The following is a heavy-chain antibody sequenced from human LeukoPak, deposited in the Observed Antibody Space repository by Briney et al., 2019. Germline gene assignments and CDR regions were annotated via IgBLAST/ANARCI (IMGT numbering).Heavy chain of an antibody. CDR3: AKDRAPAANWFDP. J-gene: IGHJ5*02. Sequence: PGGSLRLSCAASGFTFSSYGMHWVRQARGKVLEWVAFIRYDGSNKYYADSVKGRFTISRDNSKNTLYLQMNSLRAEDTAVYYCAKDRAPAANWFDPWGQGTLVTVSS. CDR1: GFTFSSYG. CDR2: IRYDGSNK. D-gene: IGHD2-2*01. V-gene: IGHV3-30*02.